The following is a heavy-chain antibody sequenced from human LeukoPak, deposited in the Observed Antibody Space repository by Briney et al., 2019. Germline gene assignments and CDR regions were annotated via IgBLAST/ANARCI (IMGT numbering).Heavy chain of an antibody. J-gene: IGHJ5*02. Sequence: ASVKVSCKASGYTFTSYYIHWVRQAPGQGLEWMGIINPSGGSTSYAQKFQGRVTMTRDMSTSTVYMELSSLRSEDTAVYYCARDGRYCSGGSCYPTNWFDPWGQGTLVTVSS. CDR1: GYTFTSYY. CDR2: INPSGGST. V-gene: IGHV1-46*01. CDR3: ARDGRYCSGGSCYPTNWFDP. D-gene: IGHD2-15*01.